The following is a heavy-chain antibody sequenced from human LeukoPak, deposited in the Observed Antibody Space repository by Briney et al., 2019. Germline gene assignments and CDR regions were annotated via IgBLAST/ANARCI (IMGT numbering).Heavy chain of an antibody. CDR3: ARRRGTAMVYFDY. D-gene: IGHD5-18*01. J-gene: IGHJ4*02. CDR2: IFSNDEK. Sequence: SGPTLVNPTETLTLTCTVSGFSLSNARMGVSWIRQPPGKALEWLAHIFSNDEKSYSTSLKSRLTISKDTSKSQVVLTMTNMDPVDTATYYCARRRGTAMVYFDYWGQGTLVTVSS. V-gene: IGHV2-26*01. CDR1: GFSLSNARMG.